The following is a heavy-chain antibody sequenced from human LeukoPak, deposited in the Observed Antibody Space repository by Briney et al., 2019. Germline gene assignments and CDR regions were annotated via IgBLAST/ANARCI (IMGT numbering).Heavy chain of an antibody. D-gene: IGHD2-8*02. CDR2: ISSSSSYT. V-gene: IGHV3-11*06. Sequence: KPGGSLRLSCAASGFTFSDYYMSWIRQAPGKGLEWVSYISSSSSYTNYADSVKGRFTISRDNAKNSLYLQMNSLRAEDTAVYYCARVHTGPSGGMDVWGQGTTVTVSS. CDR1: GFTFSDYY. J-gene: IGHJ6*02. CDR3: ARVHTGPSGGMDV.